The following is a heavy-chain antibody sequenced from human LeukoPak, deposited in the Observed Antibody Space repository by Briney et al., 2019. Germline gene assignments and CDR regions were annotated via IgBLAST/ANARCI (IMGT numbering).Heavy chain of an antibody. CDR3: ATDTGYSGGEFFEY. V-gene: IGHV4-39*07. D-gene: IGHD3-16*01. CDR1: GGSISSSSYY. J-gene: IGHJ4*02. Sequence: SETLSLTCTVSGGSISSSSYYWGWIRQPPGKGLEWIGSIYYSGSTYYNPSLKSRVTISRDTSKNQFSLNLNSVTAADTAVYYCATDTGYSGGEFFEYWGQGSLVTVSS. CDR2: IYYSGST.